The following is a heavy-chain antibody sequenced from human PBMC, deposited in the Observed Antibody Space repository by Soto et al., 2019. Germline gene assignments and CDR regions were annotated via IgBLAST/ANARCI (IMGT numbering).Heavy chain of an antibody. CDR1: GDSISGSGHC. D-gene: IGHD3-9*01. V-gene: IGHV4-31*03. J-gene: IGHJ4*02. CDR3: VRDRSPVLTRYVDS. CDR2: IYDRDNT. Sequence: QVLLQESGPGLVKPSQTLSLTCTVSGDSISGSGHCWPWVRQHPVKGLEWIGYIYDRDNTYYNPSLKSRASISRDTSQNQVALRRPSLTSAATAVYYCVRDRSPVLTRYVDSWGQGTLVIVSS.